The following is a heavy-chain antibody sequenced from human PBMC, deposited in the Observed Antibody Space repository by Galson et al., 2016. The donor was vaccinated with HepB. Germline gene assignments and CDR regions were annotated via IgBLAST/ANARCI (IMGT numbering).Heavy chain of an antibody. CDR2: IWNDGSKT. V-gene: IGHV3-33*01. Sequence: SLRLSCAASAFTFSGYGMHWVRQAPGKGLEWVARIWNDGSKTYYADSVRGRFTISRDNSKNTLYLQMHNLRAEDTAVYYCARAGSYYDSSGYYRDPFDYWGQGTRVTVSS. CDR3: ARAGSYYDSSGYYRDPFDY. CDR1: AFTFSGYG. J-gene: IGHJ4*02. D-gene: IGHD3-22*01.